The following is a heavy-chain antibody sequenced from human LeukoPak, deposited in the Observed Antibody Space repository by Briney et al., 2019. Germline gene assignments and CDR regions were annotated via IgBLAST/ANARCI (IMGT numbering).Heavy chain of an antibody. CDR3: AKDGAKDDRTGSLGHYFDD. CDR2: ISGSSGNA. V-gene: IGHV3-23*01. Sequence: GGCLRPSRAASGFTFSSYAMNWVSQVPEKGMEWVSAISGSSGNANYADSVKGRFAVSRDNSKNTLYLQMISLRAEDTALYYCAKDGAKDDRTGSLGHYFDDWGQGILVIVSS. D-gene: IGHD3-22*01. CDR1: GFTFSSYA. J-gene: IGHJ4*02.